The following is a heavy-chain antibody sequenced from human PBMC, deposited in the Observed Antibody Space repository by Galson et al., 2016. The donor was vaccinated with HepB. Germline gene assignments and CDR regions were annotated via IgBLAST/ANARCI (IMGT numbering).Heavy chain of an antibody. J-gene: IGHJ6*02. CDR3: AKSTEGLLRFSGMDV. CDR2: TGTGTGYK. Sequence: LRLSCAASGFTLRSYSMTWVRQAPGKGLEWVSSTGTGTGYKYYAGSVRGRFTISRDDPGNSLYLQMNSLRAEDTAVYFCAKSTEGLLRFSGMDVWGQGTTVTVSS. D-gene: IGHD1-14*01. V-gene: IGHV3-21*01. CDR1: GFTLRSYS.